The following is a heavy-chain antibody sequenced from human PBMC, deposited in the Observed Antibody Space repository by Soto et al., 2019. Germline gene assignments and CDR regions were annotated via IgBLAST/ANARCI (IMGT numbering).Heavy chain of an antibody. J-gene: IGHJ6*03. Sequence: QITLKESGPTLVKPTETLTLTCTFSGFSLSTSGVGVGWIRQPPGKALEWLALVYWDDDKRYGPSLKGRLTITKDTSKNQVVLTMTNMGPVDTATYYCAHATRAAPFQDYIDVWGEGTTVTVSS. CDR2: VYWDDDK. V-gene: IGHV2-5*05. D-gene: IGHD6-13*01. CDR1: GFSLSTSGVG. CDR3: AHATRAAPFQDYIDV.